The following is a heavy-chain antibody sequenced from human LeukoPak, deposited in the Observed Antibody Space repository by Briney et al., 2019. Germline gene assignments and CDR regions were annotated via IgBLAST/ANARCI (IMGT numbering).Heavy chain of an antibody. V-gene: IGHV4-39*01. D-gene: IGHD3-10*01. J-gene: IGHJ5*02. Sequence: PSETLSLTXTVSGGSISSSSYYWGWIRRPPGKGLEWIGSIYYSGSTYYNPSLKSRVTISVDTSKNQFSLKLSSVTAADTAVYCCARPGGDNWFDPWGQGTLVTVSS. CDR2: IYYSGST. CDR1: GGSISSSSYY. CDR3: ARPGGDNWFDP.